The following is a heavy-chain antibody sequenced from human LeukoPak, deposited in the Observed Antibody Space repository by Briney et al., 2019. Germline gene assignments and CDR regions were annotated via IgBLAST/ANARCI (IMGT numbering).Heavy chain of an antibody. CDR3: ARDLLGLGYFDY. Sequence: PGGSLRLSCAASGFTVSSNYMSWVRQAPGKGLEWVSVIYSGGSTYYADSVKGRFTISRDNSKNTLCLQMNSLRAEDTAVYYCARDLLGLGYFDYWGQGTLVTVSS. CDR1: GFTVSSNY. V-gene: IGHV3-53*01. D-gene: IGHD3/OR15-3a*01. J-gene: IGHJ4*02. CDR2: IYSGGST.